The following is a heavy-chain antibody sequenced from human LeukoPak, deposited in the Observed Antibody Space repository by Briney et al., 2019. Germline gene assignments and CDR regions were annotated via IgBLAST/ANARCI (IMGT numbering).Heavy chain of an antibody. CDR1: GFTFSDYW. J-gene: IGHJ4*02. CDR2: INGDGSST. D-gene: IGHD2-8*01. V-gene: IGHV3-74*01. Sequence: PGGSLGLSCAASGFTFSDYWMHWVRQAPGKGLVWVSRINGDGSSTSYADSVKGRFTISRDNVKNTLYLQMNSLRAEDTAVYYCARDNGPYDYWGQGTLVTVSS. CDR3: ARDNGPYDY.